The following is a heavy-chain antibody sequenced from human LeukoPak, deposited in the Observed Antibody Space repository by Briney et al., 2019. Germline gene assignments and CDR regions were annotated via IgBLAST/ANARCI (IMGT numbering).Heavy chain of an antibody. CDR3: AIDGASNYGDSWYFHL. CDR2: RRSDGYT. Sequence: SETLSLTCTVSGDSISNYYWTWIRQPAGKGLESIGRRRSDGYTNYNPSLKSRVTLSLDTSKNQFSLKLTSVTAADTAVYYCAIDGASNYGDSWYFHLWGRGTLVTVSS. V-gene: IGHV4-4*07. J-gene: IGHJ2*01. CDR1: GDSISNYY. D-gene: IGHD4-17*01.